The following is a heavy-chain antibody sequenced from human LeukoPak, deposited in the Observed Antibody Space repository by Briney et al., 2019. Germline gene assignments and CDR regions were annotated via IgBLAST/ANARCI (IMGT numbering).Heavy chain of an antibody. CDR2: ISASGGTT. Sequence: QSGGSLRLSCAASGFTFNNYAMSWVRQAPGKGLEWVSAISASGGTTYYADSVKGRFTISRDNSENTLFLQMNSLRAEDTAVYYCAKEPREYCSSTSCPNWFDSWGQGTLVTVS. CDR1: GFTFNNYA. J-gene: IGHJ5*01. D-gene: IGHD2-2*01. V-gene: IGHV3-23*01. CDR3: AKEPREYCSSTSCPNWFDS.